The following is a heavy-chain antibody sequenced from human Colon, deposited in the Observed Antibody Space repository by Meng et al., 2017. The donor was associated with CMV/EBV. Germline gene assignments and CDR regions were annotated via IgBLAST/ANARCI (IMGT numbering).Heavy chain of an antibody. CDR3: VRESWYFDF. J-gene: IGHJ4*02. CDR1: GYPFTANH. V-gene: IGHV1-2*02. D-gene: IGHD6-13*01. Sequence: QAELVQSETEEKKPGASVKVSCKTSGYPFTANHLHWVRQAPGQGLEWMGWIYPQDGGTYFAQKFQDGVTLTRDTSITTAYMELSGLTSDDTAIYYCVRESWYFDFWGEGTLVTVSS. CDR2: IYPQDGGT.